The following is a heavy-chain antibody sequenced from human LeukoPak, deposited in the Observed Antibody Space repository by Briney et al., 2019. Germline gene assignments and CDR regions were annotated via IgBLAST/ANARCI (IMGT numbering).Heavy chain of an antibody. D-gene: IGHD3-22*01. J-gene: IGHJ3*02. CDR1: GGSISSYY. CDR2: IYYSGST. V-gene: IGHV4-59*01. CDR3: ARAIYDSRGYYWDAFDI. Sequence: PSETLSLTCTVSGGSISSYYRSWIRQPPGKGLEWIWHIYYSGSTNYNPSLKSRVTISVDTSKNQFSLKLSSVTAADTAVYYCARAIYDSRGYYWDAFDIWGQGTMVTVSS.